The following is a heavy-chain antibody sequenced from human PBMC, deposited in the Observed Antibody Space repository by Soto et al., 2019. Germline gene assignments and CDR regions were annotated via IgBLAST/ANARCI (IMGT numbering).Heavy chain of an antibody. CDR1: GGSVSSGSYY. CDR3: ARDVGPLWFGELNWFDP. V-gene: IGHV4-61*01. CDR2: IYYSGST. D-gene: IGHD3-10*01. J-gene: IGHJ5*02. Sequence: SETLSLTCTVSGGSVSSGSYYWSWIRQPPGKGLEWIGYIYYSGSTNYNPSLKSRVTISVDTSKNQFSLKLSSVTAADTAVYYCARDVGPLWFGELNWFDPWGKGTLVTVSS.